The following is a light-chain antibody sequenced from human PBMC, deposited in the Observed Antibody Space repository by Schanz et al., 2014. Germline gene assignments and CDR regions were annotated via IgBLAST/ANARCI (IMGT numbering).Light chain of an antibody. J-gene: IGKJ4*01. CDR3: QQYGSSPFT. Sequence: EIVLTQSPVTLSLSPGERATLSCRASQSVNNNYLAWYQQKPGQAPRLLMYGAFIRAAGIPDRFTGGGSGTDFTLTISRLEPEDFAIYYCQQYGSSPFTFGGGTKVEIK. CDR2: GAF. CDR1: QSVNNNY. V-gene: IGKV3-20*01.